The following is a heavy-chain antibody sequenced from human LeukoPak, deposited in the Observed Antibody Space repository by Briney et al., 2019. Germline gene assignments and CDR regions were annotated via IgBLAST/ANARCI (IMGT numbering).Heavy chain of an antibody. D-gene: IGHD2-15*01. J-gene: IGHJ5*02. CDR1: XYXXTSYX. V-gene: IGHV5-51*01. CDR2: XXXXXXXX. Sequence: PGESLKISCKGSXYXXTSYXIGWVRQXXXXXXXSXXIXXXXXXXXXYSPSFQGQVTISADKSISTAYLQWSSLKASDTAMYYCARQLESYCSGGSCYVTGSWFDPLGQGTLVTVSS. CDR3: ARQLESYCSGGSCYVTGSWFDP.